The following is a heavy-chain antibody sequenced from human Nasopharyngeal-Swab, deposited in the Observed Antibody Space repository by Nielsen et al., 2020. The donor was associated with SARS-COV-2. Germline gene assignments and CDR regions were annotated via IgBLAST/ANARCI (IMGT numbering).Heavy chain of an antibody. CDR2: ISSSSSYI. V-gene: IGHV3-21*01. D-gene: IGHD3-9*01. Sequence: GGSLRLSCAASGFTFSSYSMNWVRQAPGKGLEWVSSISSSSSYIYYAGSVRGRFTISRDNAKNSLYLQMNSLRAEDTAVYYCARGCVLTGPTCYYYGMDVWGQGTTVIVS. CDR1: GFTFSSYS. CDR3: ARGCVLTGPTCYYYGMDV. J-gene: IGHJ6*02.